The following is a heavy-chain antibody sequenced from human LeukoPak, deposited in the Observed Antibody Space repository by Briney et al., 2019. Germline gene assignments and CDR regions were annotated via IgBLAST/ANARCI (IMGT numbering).Heavy chain of an antibody. CDR1: GGSFSGYY. CDR3: ARNAGVRGVIGYYYYYMDV. Sequence: PSETLSLTCAVYGGSFSGYYWSWIRQPPGKGLEWIGSIYYSGSTYYNPSLKSRVTISVDTSKNQFSLKLSSVTAADTAVYYCARNAGVRGVIGYYYYYMDVWGKGTTVTISS. D-gene: IGHD3-10*01. J-gene: IGHJ6*03. CDR2: IYYSGST. V-gene: IGHV4-34*01.